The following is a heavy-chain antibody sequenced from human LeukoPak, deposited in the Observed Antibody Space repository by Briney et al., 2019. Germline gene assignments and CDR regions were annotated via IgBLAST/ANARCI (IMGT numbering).Heavy chain of an antibody. Sequence: ASVSVSCKASGYTFTGYYMHWVGQAPGQGGEWMGWINPNSGGTNYAQKFQGRVTMTRDTSISTAYMELSRLRSDDTAVYYCARDPVRSSPWELWFDPWGQGTLVTVSS. CDR1: GYTFTGYY. CDR3: ARDPVRSSPWELWFDP. D-gene: IGHD1-7*01. V-gene: IGHV1-2*02. CDR2: INPNSGGT. J-gene: IGHJ5*02.